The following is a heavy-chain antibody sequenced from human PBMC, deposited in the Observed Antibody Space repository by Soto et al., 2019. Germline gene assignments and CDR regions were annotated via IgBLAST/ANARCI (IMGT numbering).Heavy chain of an antibody. CDR2: IVVGSGNT. Sequence: QMQLVQSGPEVKKPGTSVKVSCKASGFTFTSSAMQWVRQARGQRLEWIGWIVVGSGNTNYAQKFQERVTITRDMATSTAYMELSSLRSEDTAVYYCAATYYDSSGYPLLANWGQGTLVTVSS. CDR1: GFTFTSSA. V-gene: IGHV1-58*02. CDR3: AATYYDSSGYPLLAN. D-gene: IGHD3-22*01. J-gene: IGHJ4*02.